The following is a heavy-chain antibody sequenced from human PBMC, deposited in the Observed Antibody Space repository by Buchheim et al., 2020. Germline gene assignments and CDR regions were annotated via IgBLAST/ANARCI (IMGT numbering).Heavy chain of an antibody. CDR3: ARYGSFIAVAGAIDY. CDR2: IYYSGST. CDR1: GGSISSSSYY. V-gene: IGHV4-39*01. Sequence: QLQLQESGPGLVKPSETLSLTCTVSGGSISSSSYYWGWIRQPPGKGLEWIGSIYYSGSTYYNPSLKSRVTLSVDTSKNQFSLKLSSVTAADTAVYYCARYGSFIAVAGAIDYWGQGTL. J-gene: IGHJ4*02. D-gene: IGHD6-19*01.